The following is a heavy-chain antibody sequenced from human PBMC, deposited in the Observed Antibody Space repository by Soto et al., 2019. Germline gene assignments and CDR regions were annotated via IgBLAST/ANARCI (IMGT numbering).Heavy chain of an antibody. D-gene: IGHD3-9*01. CDR1: DDSINSDKYY. CDR3: ARLEGLATISYYFDF. CDR2: IYYRGNA. V-gene: IGHV4-39*01. Sequence: QLQLQESGPGLVKPSETLSLTCSVSDDSINSDKYYWGWIRQPPGKGLEWIGSIYYRGNAYYNPSLQTRVTIPQDKSRSQFSLKLNSVTAADSAVYFCARLEGLATISYYFDFWGPGALVTVSS. J-gene: IGHJ4*02.